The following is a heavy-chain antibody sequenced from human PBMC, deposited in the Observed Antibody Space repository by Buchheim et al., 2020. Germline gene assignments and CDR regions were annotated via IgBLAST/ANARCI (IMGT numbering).Heavy chain of an antibody. CDR3: ARQITIFGVAYNWFDP. CDR1: GGSISSSSYY. J-gene: IGHJ5*02. CDR2: IYYSGST. D-gene: IGHD3-3*01. Sequence: QLQLQESGPGLVKPSETLSLTCTVSGGSISSSSYYWGWIRQPPGKGLEWIGSIYYSGSTYYNPSLKSRVTISVDPSKNQFSLKLSSVTAADTAVYYCARQITIFGVAYNWFDPWGQGTL. V-gene: IGHV4-39*01.